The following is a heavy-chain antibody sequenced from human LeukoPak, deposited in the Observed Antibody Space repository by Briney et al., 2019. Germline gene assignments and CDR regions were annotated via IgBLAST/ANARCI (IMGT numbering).Heavy chain of an antibody. V-gene: IGHV5-51*01. D-gene: IGHD3-22*01. CDR1: GYSFTSYW. J-gene: IGHJ6*03. CDR2: IYPSDSDT. Sequence: GESLKISCKGSGYSFTSYWIGWVRQMPGKGLEWMGIIYPSDSDTRYSPSFQGQVTISADKSISTAYLQWSSLKASDTAIYYCARSPGGVVIVDHYYYMDVWGKGTTVTVSS. CDR3: ARSPGGVVIVDHYYYMDV.